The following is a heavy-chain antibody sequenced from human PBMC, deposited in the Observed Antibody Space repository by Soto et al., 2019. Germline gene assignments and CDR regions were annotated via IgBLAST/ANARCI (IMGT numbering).Heavy chain of an antibody. CDR2: INHSGSA. D-gene: IGHD6-19*01. CDR3: ARGLITGSHYSGGWYYFDS. J-gene: IGHJ4*02. CDR1: GESFSGHI. Sequence: PSETQSLTCAVYGESFSGHIWTWIRQTPGKGLQWIGQINHSGSASYNPSLKSRVTISVHTSNSQFSLELSSVTAADTAVYYCARGLITGSHYSGGWYYFDSWGQGTQVTVSS. V-gene: IGHV4-34*01.